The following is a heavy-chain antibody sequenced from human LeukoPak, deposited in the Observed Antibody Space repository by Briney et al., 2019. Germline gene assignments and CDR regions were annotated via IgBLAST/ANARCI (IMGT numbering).Heavy chain of an antibody. D-gene: IGHD6-13*01. J-gene: IGHJ3*02. V-gene: IGHV1-46*01. CDR1: GYTFTSYY. CDR2: INPSGGST. CDR3: AGPREYSSSWYEPPDDAFDI. Sequence: ASVKVSCKASGYTFTSYYMHWVRQAPGQGLEWMGIINPSGGSTSYAQKFQGRVTMTRDMSTSTVYMELSRLRSDDTAVYYCAGPREYSSSWYEPPDDAFDIWGQGTMVTVSS.